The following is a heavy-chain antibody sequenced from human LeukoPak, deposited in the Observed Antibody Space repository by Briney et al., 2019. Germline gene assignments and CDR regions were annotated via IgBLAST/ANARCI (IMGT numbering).Heavy chain of an antibody. CDR2: ISASGGST. V-gene: IGHV3-23*01. J-gene: IGHJ4*02. Sequence: PGGSLRLSCAASGFTFSSSAMSWVRQVPGKGLEWVSGISASGGSTSYADSVRGRFTISRDNAKNSLYLQMNSLRAEDTAVYYCARKIADYWGQGTLVTVSS. CDR1: GFTFSSSA. CDR3: ARKIADY.